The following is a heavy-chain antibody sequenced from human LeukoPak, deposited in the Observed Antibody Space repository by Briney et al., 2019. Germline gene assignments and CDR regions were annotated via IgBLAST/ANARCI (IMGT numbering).Heavy chain of an antibody. V-gene: IGHV3-30*02. CDR3: AKLSGGGYSYGYTATFDY. J-gene: IGHJ4*02. CDR1: GFTFSSYG. D-gene: IGHD5-18*01. Sequence: PGGSLRLSCAASGFTFSSYGMHWVRQAPGKGLEWVTFIQYDGSKKYYADSVKGRFTISRDNSKNTLYLQMNSLRAEDTAVYYCAKLSGGGYSYGYTATFDYWGQGTLVTVSS. CDR2: IQYDGSKK.